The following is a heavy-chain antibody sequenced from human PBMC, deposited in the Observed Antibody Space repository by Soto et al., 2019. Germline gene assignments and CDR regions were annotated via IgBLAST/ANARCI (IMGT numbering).Heavy chain of an antibody. J-gene: IGHJ6*01. D-gene: IGHD6-19*01. V-gene: IGHV3-23*01. CDR2: ISGSGGST. CDR1: GFTFSSYA. CDR3: AKVHGFWVAVAGRPPSGMHV. Sequence: LSCAASGFTFSSYAMGWVRQGTVKGLEWVSAISGSGGSTYYADSVKGRFTISRDNSKNTLYLQMNSLRAEDTAVYYCAKVHGFWVAVAGRPPSGMHVWGQGATLTVSS.